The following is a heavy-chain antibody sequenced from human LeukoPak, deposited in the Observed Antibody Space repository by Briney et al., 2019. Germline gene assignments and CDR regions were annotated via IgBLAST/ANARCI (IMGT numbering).Heavy chain of an antibody. D-gene: IGHD3-10*01. Sequence: SETLSLTCTASGGSISSYYWSWIRQPAGKGLEWIGRICTSGSTNYNPFLKSRVTISVDKSKNQFSLKLSSVTAADTAVYYCARAGVRGGYYYYYYDMDVWGKGTTVTVSS. CDR2: ICTSGST. V-gene: IGHV4-4*07. CDR1: GGSISSYY. CDR3: ARAGVRGGYYYYYYDMDV. J-gene: IGHJ6*03.